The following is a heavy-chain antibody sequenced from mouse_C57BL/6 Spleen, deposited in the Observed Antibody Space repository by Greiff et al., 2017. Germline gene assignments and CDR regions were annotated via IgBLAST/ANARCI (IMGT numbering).Heavy chain of an antibody. J-gene: IGHJ1*03. CDR2: IWSGGST. CDR3: ARKGDSNWYFDV. D-gene: IGHD2-5*01. CDR1: GFSLTSYG. Sequence: VKVVESGPGLVQPSQSLSITCTVSGFSLTSYGVHWVRQSPGKGLEWLGVIWSGGSTDYNAAFISRLSISKDNSKSQVFCKMNSLQADDTAIYYCARKGDSNWYFDVWGTGTTVTVSS. V-gene: IGHV2-2*01.